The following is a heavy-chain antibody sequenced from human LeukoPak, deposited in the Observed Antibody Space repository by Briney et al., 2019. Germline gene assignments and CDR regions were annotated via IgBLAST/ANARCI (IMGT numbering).Heavy chain of an antibody. D-gene: IGHD3-22*01. CDR1: GFTFSTYA. CDR3: AKAAGYYYGSSGYYFPGY. J-gene: IGHJ4*02. CDR2: ISPGGDRT. Sequence: GGSLRLSCAASGFTFSTYALSWVRQAPGKGLEWVSAISPGGDRTYYADSVKGRFTISRDNSKNTLYLQMNSLRAEDTAVYYCAKAAGYYYGSSGYYFPGYWGQGTLVTVSS. V-gene: IGHV3-23*01.